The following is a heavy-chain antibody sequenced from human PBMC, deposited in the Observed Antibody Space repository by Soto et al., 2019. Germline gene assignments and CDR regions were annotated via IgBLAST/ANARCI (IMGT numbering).Heavy chain of an antibody. Sequence: EVQLVESGGGLVQPGGSLRLSCAASGFTFSSYWMSWVRQAPGKGLEWEANIKQDGSEKYYVDSVKGRFTISRDNAKNSLYLQMNSLRAEDTAVYYCASHDITMVRGVYYYYGMDVWGQGTTVTVSS. CDR1: GFTFSSYW. J-gene: IGHJ6*02. D-gene: IGHD3-10*01. CDR2: IKQDGSEK. CDR3: ASHDITMVRGVYYYYGMDV. V-gene: IGHV3-7*05.